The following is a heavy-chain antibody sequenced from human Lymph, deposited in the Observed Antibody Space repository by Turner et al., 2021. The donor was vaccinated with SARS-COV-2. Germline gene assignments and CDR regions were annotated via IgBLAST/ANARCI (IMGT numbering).Heavy chain of an antibody. J-gene: IGHJ6*02. Sequence: QVQLVQSGAEVKKSGASVKVSCRASGYTFSSDGISWARQAPGQGLEWMGWISGYNGYTNYAQKLQGRVTMTTDTSTSTAYMELRSLRSDDTAVYYCAREGYCSSTSCYRGQYYYYGMDVWGQGTTVTVSS. CDR3: AREGYCSSTSCYRGQYYYYGMDV. V-gene: IGHV1-18*04. D-gene: IGHD2-2*02. CDR1: GYTFSSDG. CDR2: ISGYNGYT.